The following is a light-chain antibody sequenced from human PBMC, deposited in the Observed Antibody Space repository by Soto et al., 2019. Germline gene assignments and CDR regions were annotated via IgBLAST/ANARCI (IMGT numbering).Light chain of an antibody. CDR2: RAS. CDR3: QQINSPPLT. Sequence: DIQMTHSPATLSSSVLDRVTITFRSSQSIIMWLALYQQKPGKAPRLLIYRASSLESGFPSRFSFSGSVTETPTTISRLQPDDFATYYRQQINSPPLTFGQGTKVDIK. J-gene: IGKJ1*01. V-gene: IGKV1-5*03. CDR1: QSIIMW.